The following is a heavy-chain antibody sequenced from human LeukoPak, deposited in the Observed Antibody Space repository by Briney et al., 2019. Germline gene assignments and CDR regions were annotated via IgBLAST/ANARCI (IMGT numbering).Heavy chain of an antibody. CDR2: FDPEDGEP. J-gene: IGHJ4*02. Sequence: ASVKVSCKVSGHTLTESSMHWVRQAPGNGLEWMGGFDPEDGEPIYAQKIQGRVTMTEDTSVHTAYMELRSLRSEDTAVYYCVTDIRSGWRNYWGQGTLITVSS. CDR1: GHTLTESS. D-gene: IGHD6-19*01. V-gene: IGHV1-24*01. CDR3: VTDIRSGWRNY.